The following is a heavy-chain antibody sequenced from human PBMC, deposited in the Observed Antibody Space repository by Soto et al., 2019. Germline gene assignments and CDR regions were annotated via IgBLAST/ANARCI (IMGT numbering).Heavy chain of an antibody. CDR3: ARGYSYGYPSLNY. CDR1: GGSFSGYY. V-gene: IGHV4-34*01. J-gene: IGHJ4*02. Sequence: SETLSLTCAVYGGSFSGYYWSWIRQPPGKGLEWIGEINHSGSTNYNPSLKSRVTISVDTSKNQFSLKLSSVTAADTAVYYCARGYSYGYPSLNYWGQGTLVTVSS. CDR2: INHSGST. D-gene: IGHD5-18*01.